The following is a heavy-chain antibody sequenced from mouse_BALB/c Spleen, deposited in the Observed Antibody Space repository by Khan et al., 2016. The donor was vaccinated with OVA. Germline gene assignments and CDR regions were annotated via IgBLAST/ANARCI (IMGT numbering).Heavy chain of an antibody. V-gene: IGHV1-77*01. Sequence: QIQLVQSGGELARPGASVKLSCKASGYTFTDYNINWVKQRTGQGLEWIGEIYPGSGNTYYNEKFKGKATLTADKSSSTSFMQLSSLTSEDSAVDFGAREWGGWFPYWGQGTLVTVSA. J-gene: IGHJ3*01. CDR3: AREWGGWFPY. CDR2: IYPGSGNT. CDR1: GYTFTDYN.